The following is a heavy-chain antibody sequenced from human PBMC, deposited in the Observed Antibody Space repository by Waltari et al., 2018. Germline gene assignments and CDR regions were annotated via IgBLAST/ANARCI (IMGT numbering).Heavy chain of an antibody. Sequence: EVQLVQSGAEVKRTGESLKISCKASGYSFTTYWIGWVRPMPGNGLEWMGIIFPGDSDTTYSPSFQGQVTISADKSISTAYLQWSSLKASDTAMYYCVRLREGDYDYIWGTYRYSNWFDPWGQGTLVTVSS. CDR2: IFPGDSDT. CDR3: VRLREGDYDYIWGTYRYSNWFDP. CDR1: GYSFTTYW. D-gene: IGHD3-16*02. J-gene: IGHJ5*02. V-gene: IGHV5-51*03.